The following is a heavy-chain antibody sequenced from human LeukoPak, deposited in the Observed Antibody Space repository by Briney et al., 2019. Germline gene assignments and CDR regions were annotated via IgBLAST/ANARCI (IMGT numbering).Heavy chain of an antibody. CDR3: ATIVVTGKFDP. Sequence: GESLKISCKGSGYSFTSYWIGWVRQMPGKGLEWMAIIHPGNSETRYSPSFQGQVTISADKSISTAYLQWGSLKASDTAMCYCATIVVTGKFDPWGQGTLVTVSS. CDR2: IHPGNSET. D-gene: IGHD1-20*01. CDR1: GYSFTSYW. J-gene: IGHJ5*02. V-gene: IGHV5-51*01.